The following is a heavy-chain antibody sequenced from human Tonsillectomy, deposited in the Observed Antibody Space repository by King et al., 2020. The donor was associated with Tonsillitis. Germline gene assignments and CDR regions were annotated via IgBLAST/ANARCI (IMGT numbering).Heavy chain of an antibody. CDR1: GYTFTSYD. J-gene: IGHJ5*02. CDR2: MNPNSGNT. Sequence: VQLVESGAEVKKPGASVKVSCKASGYTFTSYDINWVRQATGQGLEWMGWMNPNSGNTGYAQKFQGRVTMTRNTSISTAYMELSSLRSEDTAVYYCAGGLEQLLVPGRWFYPWGQGTLVTVSS. D-gene: IGHD6-19*01. CDR3: AGGLEQLLVPGRWFYP. V-gene: IGHV1-8*02.